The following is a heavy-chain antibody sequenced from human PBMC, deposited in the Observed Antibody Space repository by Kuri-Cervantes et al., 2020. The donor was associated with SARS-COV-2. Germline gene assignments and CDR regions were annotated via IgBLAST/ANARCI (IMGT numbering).Heavy chain of an antibody. D-gene: IGHD6-13*01. J-gene: IGHJ5*02. CDR2: IYPGDSDT. CDR3: ARRWGSRFNWFDP. Sequence: GGSLRLSGKCSGYSFTSYWIGWVRQMPGKGLEWMGIIYPGDSDTRYSTSFQGQVTISADKSISTAYLRWSSLKASDTAMYYCARRWGSRFNWFDPWGQGTLVTVSS. CDR1: GYSFTSYW. V-gene: IGHV5-51*01.